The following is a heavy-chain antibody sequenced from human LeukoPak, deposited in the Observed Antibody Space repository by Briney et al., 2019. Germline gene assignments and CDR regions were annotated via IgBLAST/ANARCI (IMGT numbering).Heavy chain of an antibody. CDR3: ARGPSGYHNT. V-gene: IGHV3-73*01. Sequence: PGGFLRLSCAASGFTFSGSSIHWVRQASGKGLEWVGLIRTKANATAYAASVTGRFTISRDDSKDTSYLQMNSLRAEDTAVYYCARGPSGYHNTRGQGTLVTVSS. CDR2: IRTKANAT. D-gene: IGHD5-12*01. J-gene: IGHJ4*02. CDR1: GFTFSGSS.